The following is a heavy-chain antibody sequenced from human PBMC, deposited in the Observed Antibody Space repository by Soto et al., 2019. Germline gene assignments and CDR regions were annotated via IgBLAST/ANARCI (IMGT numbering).Heavy chain of an antibody. J-gene: IGHJ4*02. CDR3: ARQDYYDSGGYFPFDY. D-gene: IGHD3-22*01. V-gene: IGHV5-51*01. Sequence: PGESLKISCKGSGYSFTSYWIGWVRQMPGKGLEWMGIIYPGDSDTRYSPSFQGQVTISADKSISTAYLQWSSLKASDTAMYYCARQDYYDSGGYFPFDYWGQGTLVTVSS. CDR1: GYSFTSYW. CDR2: IYPGDSDT.